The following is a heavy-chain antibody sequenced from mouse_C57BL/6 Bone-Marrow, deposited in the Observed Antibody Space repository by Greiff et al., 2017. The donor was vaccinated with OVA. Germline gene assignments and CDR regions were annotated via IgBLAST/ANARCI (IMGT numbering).Heavy chain of an antibody. J-gene: IGHJ4*01. Sequence: QVQLQQSGAELVMPGASVKLSCKASGYTFTSYWMHWVKQRPGQGLEWIGEIDPSDSYTNYNQKFKGKSTLTVDKSSSTAYMQLSSLTSEDSAVYYCARPSITTVGPDYWGQGTSVTVSS. V-gene: IGHV1-69*01. D-gene: IGHD1-1*01. CDR2: IDPSDSYT. CDR1: GYTFTSYW. CDR3: ARPSITTVGPDY.